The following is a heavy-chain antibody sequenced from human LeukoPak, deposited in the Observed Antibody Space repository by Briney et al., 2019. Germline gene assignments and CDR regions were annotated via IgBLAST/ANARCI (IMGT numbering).Heavy chain of an antibody. J-gene: IGHJ4*02. CDR3: ARTYYYDSSGYYYNY. Sequence: AASVTVSFKASGYTFTSYYMHWVRQAPGQGGEWMGIINPSGGSTSYAQKFQGRVTMTRDTSTSTVYMELSSLRSEDTAVYYCARTYYYDSSGYYYNYWGQGTLVTVSS. CDR2: INPSGGST. V-gene: IGHV1-46*01. CDR1: GYTFTSYY. D-gene: IGHD3-22*01.